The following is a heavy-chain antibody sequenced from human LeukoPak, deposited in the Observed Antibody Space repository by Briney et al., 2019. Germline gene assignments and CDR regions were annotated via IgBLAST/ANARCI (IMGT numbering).Heavy chain of an antibody. CDR1: GGSFSGYY. CDR3: ARDLGVMVRAFDI. D-gene: IGHD5-18*01. V-gene: IGHV4-34*01. J-gene: IGHJ3*02. CDR2: INHSGST. Sequence: SETLSLTCAVYGGSFSGYYWSWIRQPPGKGLEWIGEINHSGSTNYNPSLKSRVTISVDTSKNQISLKLSSVTAADTAVYYCARDLGVMVRAFDIWGQGTMVTVSS.